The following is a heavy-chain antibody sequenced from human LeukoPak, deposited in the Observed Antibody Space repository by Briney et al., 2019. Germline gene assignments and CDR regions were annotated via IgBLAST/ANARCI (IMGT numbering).Heavy chain of an antibody. CDR3: AKIVTCYGDYGNDDDAFDI. CDR2: MNPIIGNT. J-gene: IGHJ3*02. CDR1: GYTFTSYD. D-gene: IGHD4-17*01. V-gene: IGHV1-8*03. Sequence: ASVEVSCTASGYTFTSYDINWVRQATGQGLEWMGWMNPIIGNTGAAPKFPGRVNITRNTSISTAYMELNSLISEDTAVYYCAKIVTCYGDYGNDDDAFDIWGQGTMVTVSS.